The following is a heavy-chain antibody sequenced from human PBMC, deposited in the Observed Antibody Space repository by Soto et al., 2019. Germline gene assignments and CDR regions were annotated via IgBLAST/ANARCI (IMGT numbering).Heavy chain of an antibody. CDR3: ARARGARYFDY. CDR2: IYYSGST. J-gene: IGHJ4*02. CDR1: GGSISSGDYY. V-gene: IGHV4-30-4*01. D-gene: IGHD2-15*01. Sequence: QVQLQESGPGLVKPSQTLSLTCTVSGGSISSGDYYWSRIRQPPGKGLEWIGYIYYSGSTYYHPSLKSRVTISLDTSKNQFSLKLSSVTAADTAVYYCARARGARYFDYWGQGTLVTVSS.